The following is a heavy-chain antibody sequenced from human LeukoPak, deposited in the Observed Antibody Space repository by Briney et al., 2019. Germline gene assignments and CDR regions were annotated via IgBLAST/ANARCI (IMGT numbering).Heavy chain of an antibody. Sequence: GGSLRLSCAASGFTFSTYGMSWVRQAPGKGLDWVSAVSGSGGSTHYADSVTGRFTISRDNSKNTLYLQMKSLRAEATDVYYCAKDRYYDNTGDHYESEYWGQGTLVTVSS. CDR1: GFTFSTYG. J-gene: IGHJ4*02. CDR2: VSGSGGST. D-gene: IGHD3-22*01. CDR3: AKDRYYDNTGDHYESEY. V-gene: IGHV3-23*01.